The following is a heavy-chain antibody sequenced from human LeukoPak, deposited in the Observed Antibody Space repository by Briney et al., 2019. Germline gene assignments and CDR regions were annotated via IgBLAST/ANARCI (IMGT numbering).Heavy chain of an antibody. CDR2: IWYDGSSE. V-gene: IGHV3-33*01. CDR3: ARENILEDTSTVDY. CDR1: GFTFSKYG. D-gene: IGHD5-12*01. J-gene: IGHJ4*02. Sequence: GGSLRLSCAASGFTFSKYGMHWVRQAPGKGLEWVALIWYDGSSEYYADSVKGRFTISRDNAKNSLYLQMDSLRGEDTAVYYCARENILEDTSTVDYWGQGTLVTVSS.